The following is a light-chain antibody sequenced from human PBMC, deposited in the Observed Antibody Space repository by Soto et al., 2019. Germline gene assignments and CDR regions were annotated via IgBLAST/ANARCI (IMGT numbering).Light chain of an antibody. V-gene: IGKV3-20*01. CDR3: QQYGGSPRT. CDR1: QSVSSSS. J-gene: IGKJ1*01. CDR2: GAS. Sequence: EIVLTQSAGTLSLSPGERATLSCRASQSVSSSSLAWYQQKRGQAPRLLIHGASSRATGIPDRFSGSGSGTDFTLTISRLEPEDFAVYYCQQYGGSPRTFGQGTKVDIK.